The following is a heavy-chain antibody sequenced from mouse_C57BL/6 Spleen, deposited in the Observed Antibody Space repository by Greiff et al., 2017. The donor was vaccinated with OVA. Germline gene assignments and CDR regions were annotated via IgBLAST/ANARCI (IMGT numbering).Heavy chain of an antibody. CDR1: GYAFSSSW. V-gene: IGHV1-82*01. J-gene: IGHJ2*01. CDR2: IYPGDGDT. Sequence: VQLQQSGPELVKPGASVKISCKASGYAFSSSWMNWVKQRPGKGLEWIGRIYPGDGDTNYNGKFKGKATLTADKSSSTAYMQLSSLTSEDSAVYFCARWGVVAAFGYWGQGTTLTVSS. D-gene: IGHD1-1*01. CDR3: ARWGVVAAFGY.